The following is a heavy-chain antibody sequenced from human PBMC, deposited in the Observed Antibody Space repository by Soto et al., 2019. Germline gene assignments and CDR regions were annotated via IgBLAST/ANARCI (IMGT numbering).Heavy chain of an antibody. J-gene: IGHJ6*02. Sequence: GGSLRLSCAASGFTFSSYAMHWVRQAPGKGLEWVAVISYDGSNKYYADSVKGRFTISRDNSKNTLYLQMNSLRAEDTAVYYCARDYSTWIQLWSRVGYYYYGMDVWSQGTTVTSP. CDR1: GFTFSSYA. D-gene: IGHD5-18*01. CDR2: ISYDGSNK. V-gene: IGHV3-30-3*01. CDR3: ARDYSTWIQLWSRVGYYYYGMDV.